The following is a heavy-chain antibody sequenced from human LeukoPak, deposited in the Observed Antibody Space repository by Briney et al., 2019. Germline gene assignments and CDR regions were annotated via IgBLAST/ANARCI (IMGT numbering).Heavy chain of an antibody. CDR3: ARHDAGIAARPFDN. Sequence: SETLSLTCTVSGGSISTYYWGWIRRPPGKGLEWIAYIHASGPTNYNPSLKSRITLSVDTSKNQFSLKLSSVTAADTDVYYCARHDAGIAARPFDNWGQGTLVTVSS. CDR1: GGSISTYY. CDR2: IHASGPT. D-gene: IGHD6-6*01. V-gene: IGHV4-4*09. J-gene: IGHJ4*02.